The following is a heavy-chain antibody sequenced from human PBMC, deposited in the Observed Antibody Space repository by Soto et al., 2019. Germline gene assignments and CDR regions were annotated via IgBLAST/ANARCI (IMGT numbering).Heavy chain of an antibody. CDR3: ARVTPGNNLYYFSGLDF. J-gene: IGHJ6*02. V-gene: IGHV3-30-3*01. CDR2: ISYEGSNT. D-gene: IGHD1-1*01. CDR1: GFTFDTYG. Sequence: GGSLRLSCVASGFTFDTYGIHWVRQAPRKGLQWVALISYEGSNTYYADSVRGRFTISRDNSKNALYLQMNTLRPEDTGVYYCARVTPGNNLYYFSGLDFWGQGTSVTV.